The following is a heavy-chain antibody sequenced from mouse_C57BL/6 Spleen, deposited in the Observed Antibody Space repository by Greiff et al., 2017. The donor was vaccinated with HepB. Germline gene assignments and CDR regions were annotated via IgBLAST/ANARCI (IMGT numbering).Heavy chain of an antibody. CDR2: INPSNGGT. CDR1: GYTFTSYW. J-gene: IGHJ2*01. V-gene: IGHV1-53*01. CDR3: AKGGVITTVVAPLDY. Sequence: QVQLQQPGTELVKPGASVKLSCKASGYTFTSYWMHWVKQRPGQGLEWIGNINPSNGGTNYNEKFKSKATLTVDKSSSTAYMQLSSMTSEDSAVYYCAKGGVITTVVAPLDYWGQGTTLTVSS. D-gene: IGHD1-1*01.